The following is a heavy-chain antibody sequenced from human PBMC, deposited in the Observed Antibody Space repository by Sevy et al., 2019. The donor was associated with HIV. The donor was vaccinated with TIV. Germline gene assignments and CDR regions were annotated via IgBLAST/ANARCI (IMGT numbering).Heavy chain of an antibody. CDR3: ARLRSDRYYGMDV. CDR1: AASISSDY. Sequence: SETLSLTCTVSAASISSDYWSWIRQPPGKGLEWIGYIYYTESTNYNPSLKSRVTISVDTSKDQFSLNLISVTAADTAVYYCARLRSDRYYGMDVWGQGTTVTVSS. D-gene: IGHD2-15*01. V-gene: IGHV4-59*12. CDR2: IYYTEST. J-gene: IGHJ6*02.